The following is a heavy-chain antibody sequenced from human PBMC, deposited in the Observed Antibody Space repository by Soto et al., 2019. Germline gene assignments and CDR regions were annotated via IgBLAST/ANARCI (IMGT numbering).Heavy chain of an antibody. V-gene: IGHV4-31*09. CDR1: GGSMSSEGYY. D-gene: IGHD1-1*01. J-gene: IGHJ5*02. CDR3: VRDGTKTLRDWFDP. Sequence: SETLSLTCTVSGGSMSSEGYYWSRIRQHPGKGLEWIGYIYYSGLTDYNPSLKSRLTISVDKSKNEFYLKLRSVTAADTAVYYCVRDGTKTLRDWFDPWGQGISVTVS. CDR2: IYYSGLT.